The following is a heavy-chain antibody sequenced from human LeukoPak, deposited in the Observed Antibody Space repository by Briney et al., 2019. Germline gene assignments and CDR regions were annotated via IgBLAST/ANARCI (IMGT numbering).Heavy chain of an antibody. CDR2: INSDGSIT. Sequence: GGSLRLSCAASGFTFRNYWMHWIRQAPGKGLVWVSRINSDGSITTYADSVKGRFTISRDNAKNTLYLQMNSLRAEDTAVYYCARLMGQQLGYFDYWGQGNLVTVSS. CDR3: ARLMGQQLGYFDY. V-gene: IGHV3-74*03. CDR1: GFTFRNYW. J-gene: IGHJ4*02. D-gene: IGHD6-13*01.